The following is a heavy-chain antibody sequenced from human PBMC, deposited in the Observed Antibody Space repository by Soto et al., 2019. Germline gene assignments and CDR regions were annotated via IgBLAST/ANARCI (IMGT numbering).Heavy chain of an antibody. CDR1: GFTFSSYE. V-gene: IGHV3-48*03. Sequence: PGGSLRLSCAASGFTFSSYEMNWFRQAPGKGLEWVSYISSSGSTIYYADSVKGRFTISRDNAKNSLYLQMNSLRAEDTAVYYCARDPSLRGSYPNQGDWFAASGQGILVSVSS. CDR2: ISSSGSTI. CDR3: ARDPSLRGSYPNQGDWFAA. J-gene: IGHJ5*02. D-gene: IGHD3-16*01.